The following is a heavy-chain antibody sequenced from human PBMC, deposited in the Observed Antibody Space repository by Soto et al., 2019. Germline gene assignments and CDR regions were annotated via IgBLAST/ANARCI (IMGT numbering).Heavy chain of an antibody. CDR2: IYHSGST. D-gene: IGHD6-6*01. CDR3: ARDRQGYSSSPHYYYYYGMDV. J-gene: IGHJ6*02. Sequence: SDTLSLTCAVSGGSISSSNWWSWVRQPPGKGLEWIGEIYHSGSTNYNPSLKSRVTISVDKSKNQFSLKLSSVTAADTAVYYCARDRQGYSSSPHYYYYYGMDVWGQGTTVT. V-gene: IGHV4-4*02. CDR1: GGSISSSNW.